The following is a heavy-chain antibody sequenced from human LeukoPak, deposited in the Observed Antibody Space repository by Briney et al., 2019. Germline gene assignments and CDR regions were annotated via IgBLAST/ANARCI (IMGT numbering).Heavy chain of an antibody. J-gene: IGHJ2*01. V-gene: IGHV4-34*01. CDR1: GGSFSGYY. Sequence: SETLSLTCAVYGGSFSGYYRSWIRQPPGKGLEWIGEINHSGSTNYNPSLKSRVTISVDTSKNQFSLKLSSVTAADTAVYYCARDEYPSVGVVNRYWYFDLWGRGTLVTVSS. CDR2: INHSGST. D-gene: IGHD3-3*01. CDR3: ARDEYPSVGVVNRYWYFDL.